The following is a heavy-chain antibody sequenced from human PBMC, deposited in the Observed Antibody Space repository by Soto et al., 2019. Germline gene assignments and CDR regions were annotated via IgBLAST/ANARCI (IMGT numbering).Heavy chain of an antibody. V-gene: IGHV3-30*18. J-gene: IGHJ5*02. Sequence: AGGSLRLSCAASGFTFNSYGMHWVRQAPGKGLEWVAFISYDGGNAYYTDSVKGRFTISRDNSKNTVFLQMNSLRAEDTAVYFCAKSLAVAAGWFDPWGQGALVTVSS. CDR2: ISYDGGNA. D-gene: IGHD6-19*01. CDR1: GFTFNSYG. CDR3: AKSLAVAAGWFDP.